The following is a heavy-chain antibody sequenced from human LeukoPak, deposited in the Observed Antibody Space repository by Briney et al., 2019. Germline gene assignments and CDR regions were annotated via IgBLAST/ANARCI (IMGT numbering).Heavy chain of an antibody. CDR1: GFTFSSYA. D-gene: IGHD3-10*01. J-gene: IGHJ6*02. V-gene: IGHV3-23*01. Sequence: PGGSLRLSCAASGFTFSSYAMGWVRQAPGKGLEWVSAISGSGGSTYYADSVKGRFTISRDNSKNTLYLQMNSLRAEDTAVYYCAKGSGYYYYGMDVWGQGTTVTVSS. CDR3: AKGSGYYYYGMDV. CDR2: ISGSGGST.